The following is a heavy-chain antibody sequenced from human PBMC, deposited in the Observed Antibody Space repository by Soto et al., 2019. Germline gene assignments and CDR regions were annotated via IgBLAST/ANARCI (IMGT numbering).Heavy chain of an antibody. D-gene: IGHD1-1*01. CDR2: IKSKTDGGTT. CDR1: GFTFSNAW. V-gene: IGHV3-15*01. J-gene: IGHJ6*02. CDR3: TTDPGTPRPADYYYYGMDV. Sequence: PGGSLRLSCAASGFTFSNAWMSWVRQAPGKGLEWVGRIKSKTDGGTTDYAAPVKGRFTISRDDSKNTLYLQMNSLKTEDTAVYYCTTDPGTPRPADYYYYGMDVWGQGTTVTVSS.